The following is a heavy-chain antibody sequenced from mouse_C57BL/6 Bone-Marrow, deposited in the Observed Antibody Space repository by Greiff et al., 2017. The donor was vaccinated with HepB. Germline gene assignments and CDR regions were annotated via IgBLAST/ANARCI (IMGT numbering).Heavy chain of an antibody. CDR3: ARYIYYYGRAY. CDR1: GYTFTSYW. CDR2: IHPNSGST. D-gene: IGHD1-1*01. J-gene: IGHJ3*01. V-gene: IGHV1-64*01. Sequence: QVQLKQPGAELVKPGASVKLSCKASGYTFTSYWMHWVKQRPGQGLEWIGMIHPNSGSTNYNEKFKSKATLTVDKSSSTAYMQLSSLTSEDSAVYYCARYIYYYGRAYWGQGTLVTVSA.